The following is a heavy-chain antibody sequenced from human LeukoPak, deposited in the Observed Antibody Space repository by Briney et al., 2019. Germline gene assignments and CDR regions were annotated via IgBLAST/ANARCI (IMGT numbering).Heavy chain of an antibody. V-gene: IGHV3-21*01. CDR1: GFTFSSYS. D-gene: IGHD5-12*01. CDR3: AREGDSGYVELDS. J-gene: IGHJ4*02. Sequence: GGSLRLSCAASGFTFSSYSMNWVRQAPGKGLEWVSCISSSSRYIYYADSVKGRFTISRDNAKNSLNLQMNSLRAEDTAVYYCAREGDSGYVELDSWGQGTLVTVSS. CDR2: ISSSSRYI.